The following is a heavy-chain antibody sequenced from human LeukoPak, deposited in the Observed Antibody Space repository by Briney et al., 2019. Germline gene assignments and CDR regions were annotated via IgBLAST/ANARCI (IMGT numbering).Heavy chain of an antibody. Sequence: GGSLRLSRAASGFTFSSYSMNWVRQAPGKGLEWVSSISSSSSYIYYADSVKGRFTISRDNAKNSLYLQMNSLRAEDTAVYYCARDLRPIVVVPAAILSNYYYYMDVWGKGTTVTVSS. V-gene: IGHV3-21*01. CDR2: ISSSSSYI. CDR1: GFTFSSYS. J-gene: IGHJ6*03. D-gene: IGHD2-2*01. CDR3: ARDLRPIVVVPAAILSNYYYYMDV.